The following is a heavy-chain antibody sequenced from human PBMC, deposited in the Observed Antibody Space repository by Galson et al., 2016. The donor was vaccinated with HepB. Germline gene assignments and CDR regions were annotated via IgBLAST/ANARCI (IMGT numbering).Heavy chain of an antibody. Sequence: SVKVSCKASGYTFTNYYMHWVRQAPGQGLEWMGIINPSGGSTDYAQKFQGRVTMTRDTSTSTVYMELSSLRSEDTAIYYCARDKYYGRGPLDHWGQGTLVTVSS. CDR3: ARDKYYGRGPLDH. J-gene: IGHJ4*02. CDR1: GYTFTNYY. V-gene: IGHV1-46*01. CDR2: INPSGGST. D-gene: IGHD2/OR15-2a*01.